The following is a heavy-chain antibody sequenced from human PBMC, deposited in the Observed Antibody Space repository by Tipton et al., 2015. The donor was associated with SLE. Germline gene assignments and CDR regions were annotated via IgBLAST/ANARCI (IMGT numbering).Heavy chain of an antibody. CDR3: ARGDMVVVPAAGGGYYYYMDV. CDR2: IYTSGST. V-gene: IGHV4-61*02. CDR1: GVSIDSGGYY. D-gene: IGHD2-2*01. J-gene: IGHJ6*03. Sequence: TLSLTCTVSGVSIDSGGYYWSWIRQHPGQGLEWIGRIYTSGSTNYSPSLKSRVTMSVDTSKNQFSLKLSSVTAADTAVYYCARGDMVVVPAAGGGYYYYMDVWGKGTTVTVSS.